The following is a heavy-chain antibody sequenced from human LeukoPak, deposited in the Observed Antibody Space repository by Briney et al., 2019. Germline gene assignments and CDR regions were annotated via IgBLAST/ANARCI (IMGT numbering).Heavy chain of an antibody. J-gene: IGHJ4*02. CDR1: GYSFTSCW. Sequence: GESLKISRKGSGYSFTSCWIGWVRQMPGEGLEWMGIIYPDDSDTRYSPSFQGQVTISADKSISNAYLQWSSLRSEDTAVYYCATDNVGYFDYWGQGTLVTVSS. V-gene: IGHV5-51*01. D-gene: IGHD2-15*01. CDR3: ATDNVGYFDY. CDR2: IYPDDSDT.